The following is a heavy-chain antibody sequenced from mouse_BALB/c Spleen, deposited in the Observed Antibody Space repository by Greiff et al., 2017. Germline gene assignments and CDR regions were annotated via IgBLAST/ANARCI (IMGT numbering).Heavy chain of an antibody. V-gene: IGHV3-2*02. Sequence: EVKLLESGPGLVKPSQSLSLTCTVTGYSITSDYAWNWIRQFPGNKLEWMGYISYSGSTSYNPSLKSRISITRDTSKNQFFLQLNSVTTEDTATYYCARRGDGNRPWFAYWGQGTLVTVSA. D-gene: IGHD2-1*01. J-gene: IGHJ3*01. CDR1: GYSITSDYA. CDR2: ISYSGST. CDR3: ARRGDGNRPWFAY.